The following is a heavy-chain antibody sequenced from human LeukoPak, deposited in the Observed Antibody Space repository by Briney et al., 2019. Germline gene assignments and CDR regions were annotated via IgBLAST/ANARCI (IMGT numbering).Heavy chain of an antibody. J-gene: IGHJ4*02. Sequence: SVKVSCKASGGTFSSYAISWVRQAPGQGLEWMGGIIPIFGTANYAQKFQGRVTITTDESTSTAYVELSSLRSEDTAVYYCAGVLVGATYPTYFDYWGQGTLVTVSS. D-gene: IGHD1-26*01. CDR1: GGTFSSYA. V-gene: IGHV1-69*05. CDR3: AGVLVGATYPTYFDY. CDR2: IIPIFGTA.